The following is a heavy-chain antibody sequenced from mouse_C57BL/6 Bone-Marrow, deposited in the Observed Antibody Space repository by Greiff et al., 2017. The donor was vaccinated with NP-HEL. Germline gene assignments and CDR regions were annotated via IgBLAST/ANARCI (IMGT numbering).Heavy chain of an antibody. V-gene: IGHV8-12*01. CDR2: IYWDDDK. Sequence: QVTLNESGPGILQSSQTLSLTCSFSGFSLSTSGMGVSWIRQPSGKGLEWLAHIYWDDDKRYNPSLKSRLTISKDTSRNQVFLKITSVDTADTATYYCARRGYYYGSSGGFWYFDVWGTGTTVTVSS. D-gene: IGHD1-1*01. J-gene: IGHJ1*03. CDR1: GFSLSTSGMG. CDR3: ARRGYYYGSSGGFWYFDV.